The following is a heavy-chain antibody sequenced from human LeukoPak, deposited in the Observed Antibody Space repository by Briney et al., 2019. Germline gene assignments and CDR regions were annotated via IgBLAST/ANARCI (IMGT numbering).Heavy chain of an antibody. J-gene: IGHJ5*02. Sequence: GASVKVSCKASGYTFSDYYVHWARQAPGQGLEWMGWINPSSGGTNYVQKFQGRVTLTRDTSISTVFMELSSLRSDDTAVYYCARGNFHSSVHGFEGNWFDPWGQGTLVTVSS. D-gene: IGHD3-22*01. CDR2: INPSSGGT. CDR3: ARGNFHSSVHGFEGNWFDP. CDR1: GYTFSDYY. V-gene: IGHV1-2*02.